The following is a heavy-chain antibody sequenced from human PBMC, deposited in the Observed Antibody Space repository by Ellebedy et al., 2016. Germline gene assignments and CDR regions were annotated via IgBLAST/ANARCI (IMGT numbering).Heavy chain of an antibody. D-gene: IGHD3-3*01. CDR3: EVSGYYPNP. V-gene: IGHV3-74*01. CDR2: INPDGSST. Sequence: GGSLRLSXVASGFTLSTYWMFWVRQAPGKGLMWVSRINPDGSSTTYADSVKGRFTLSRDNAKNSLTLQMSSLRVEDTAVYAREVSGYYPNPWGQGTLVTVS. J-gene: IGHJ5*02. CDR1: GFTLSTYW.